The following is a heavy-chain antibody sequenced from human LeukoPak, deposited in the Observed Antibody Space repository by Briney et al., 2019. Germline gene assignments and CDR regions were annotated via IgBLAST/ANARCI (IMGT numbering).Heavy chain of an antibody. Sequence: GGSLRLSCAASGFTFSSYGMHWVRQAPGKGLEWVAVIWYDGSNKYYADSVKGRFTISRDNSKNTLYLQMNSLRAEDTAVYYCARLTVQTAFDIWGQGTMVTVSS. D-gene: IGHD2-21*02. CDR2: IWYDGSNK. V-gene: IGHV3-33*01. J-gene: IGHJ3*02. CDR1: GFTFSSYG. CDR3: ARLTVQTAFDI.